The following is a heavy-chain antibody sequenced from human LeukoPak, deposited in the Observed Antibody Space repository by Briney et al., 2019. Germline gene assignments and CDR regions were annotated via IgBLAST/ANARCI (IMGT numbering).Heavy chain of an antibody. CDR2: ISSSGSTI. J-gene: IGHJ4*02. V-gene: IGHV3-11*04. D-gene: IGHD6-13*01. CDR3: ARDGAYSSSWGVFDY. Sequence: GGSLRLSCAASGFTFSDYYMSWIRQTPGKGLEWVSYISSSGSTIYYADSEKGRFTISRDNAKNSLYLQMNSLRAEDTAVYYCARDGAYSSSWGVFDYWGQGTLVTVSS. CDR1: GFTFSDYY.